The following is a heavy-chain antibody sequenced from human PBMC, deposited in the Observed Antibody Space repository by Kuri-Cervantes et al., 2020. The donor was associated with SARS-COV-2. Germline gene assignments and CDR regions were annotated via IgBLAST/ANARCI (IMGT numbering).Heavy chain of an antibody. CDR2: ISYDGSNK. J-gene: IGHJ4*02. CDR1: GFTFSSYA. D-gene: IGHD2-21*01. V-gene: IGHV3-30-3*01. Sequence: GGSLRLSCAASGFTFSSYAMSWVRRAPGKGLEWVAVISYDGSNKDYTASGKGRFTISRDNSQNTLYLQMKSLRTEDTALYYCARDRVGVHDSWGQGTLVTVSS. CDR3: ARDRVGVHDS.